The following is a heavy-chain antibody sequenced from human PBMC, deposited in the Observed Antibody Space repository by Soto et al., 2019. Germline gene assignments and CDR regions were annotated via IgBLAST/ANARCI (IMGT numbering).Heavy chain of an antibody. CDR3: ARLRTVTTLKYFQH. D-gene: IGHD4-17*01. CDR1: GGSISSYY. CDR2: IYYSGST. J-gene: IGHJ1*01. V-gene: IGHV4-39*01. Sequence: ETLSLTCTVSGGSISSYYWGWIRQPPGKGLEWIGSIYYSGSTYYNPSLKSRVTISVDTSKNQFSLKLSSVTAADTAVYYCARLRTVTTLKYFQHWGQGTLVTVSS.